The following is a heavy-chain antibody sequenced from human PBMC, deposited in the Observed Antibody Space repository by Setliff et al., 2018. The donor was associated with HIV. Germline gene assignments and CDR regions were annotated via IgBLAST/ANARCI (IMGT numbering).Heavy chain of an antibody. D-gene: IGHD6-19*01. J-gene: IGHJ5*02. V-gene: IGHV4-34*01. CDR1: GGSFCGYY. Sequence: PSETLSLTCAVYGGSFCGYYWNWIRQPPGKGLEWIGEINLIGSTDYNPSLKSRVTIAQDKSKNEFFLKLTSVTAADTAVYYCARQHGYSSGWYFTASGFDPWGQGTLVTVSS. CDR3: ARQHGYSSGWYFTASGFDP. CDR2: INLIGST.